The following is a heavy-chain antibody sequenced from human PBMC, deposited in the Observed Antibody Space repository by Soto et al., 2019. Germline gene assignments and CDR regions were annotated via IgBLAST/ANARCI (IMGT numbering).Heavy chain of an antibody. Sequence: QMQLQESGPGVVKPSQTLSLTCSVSGGSMSSGDYYWHWIRQSPAKGLEWIGYIYDSANTYYNPALQSRVTVSIDTSNKQSSLTPNSETAVDTAVYNCARSRATAPRHCYFDPWGQGTLVTVSS. CDR2: IYDSANT. J-gene: IGHJ5*02. V-gene: IGHV4-30-4*01. CDR3: ARSRATAPRHCYFDP. CDR1: GGSMSSGDYY. D-gene: IGHD2-15*01.